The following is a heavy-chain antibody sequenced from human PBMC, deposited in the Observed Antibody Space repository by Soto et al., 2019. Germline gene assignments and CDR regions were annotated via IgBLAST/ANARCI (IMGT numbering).Heavy chain of an antibody. J-gene: IGHJ3*01. CDR1: GFTFSSYS. D-gene: IGHD6-19*01. CDR2: ISSSSSYI. V-gene: IGHV3-21*01. CDR3: ARDPGSIAVARNG. Sequence: GGSLRLSCAASGFTFSSYSMNWVRQAPGKGLEWVSSISSSSSYIYYADSVKGRFTISRDNAKNSLYLQMNSLRAEDTAVYYCARDPGSIAVARNGWGQGTMVTVSS.